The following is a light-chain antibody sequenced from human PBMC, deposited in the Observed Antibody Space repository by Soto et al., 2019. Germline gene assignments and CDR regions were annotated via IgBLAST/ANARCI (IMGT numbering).Light chain of an antibody. V-gene: IGLV1-47*01. J-gene: IGLJ2*01. CDR3: AAWDDSLTGGV. Sequence: QSVLTQPPSASGTPGQRVTISCSGSSSNIGSNYVYWYQQLPGTAPKLLIYRNNLRPSGVPDRFSGSKSGTSASLAISGLRSEDEADYYCAAWDDSLTGGVFGGGTQLTVL. CDR1: SSNIGSNY. CDR2: RNN.